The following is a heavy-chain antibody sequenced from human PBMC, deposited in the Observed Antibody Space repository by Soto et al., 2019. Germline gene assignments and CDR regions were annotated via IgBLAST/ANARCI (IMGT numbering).Heavy chain of an antibody. CDR3: AKDRYGDYGGIDY. CDR1: GFIFRDWF. V-gene: IGHV3-11*01. CDR2: ISKDSGRAT. J-gene: IGHJ4*02. D-gene: IGHD4-17*01. Sequence: GGSLRLSCAASGFIFRDWFMSWIRQAPGKGLEWISYISKDSGRATRYADSVKGRFTISRDNAKNSLFLQMNSLRAEDTAVYYCAKDRYGDYGGIDYWGQGTLVNVSS.